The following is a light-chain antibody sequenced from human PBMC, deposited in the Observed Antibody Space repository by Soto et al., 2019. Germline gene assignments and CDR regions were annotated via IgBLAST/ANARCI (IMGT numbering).Light chain of an antibody. CDR1: SSDIGAYNY. CDR2: AVS. CDR3: SSSTTSSTLV. V-gene: IGLV2-14*01. Sequence: QSALTQPASVSGSPGQSITISCTGTSSDIGAYNYVAWYQHHPGKAPRLLINAVSNRPSGISNRFSGSKSGNVASLTISGLQAEDEAEYYCSSSTTSSTLVFGGGTKLNVL. J-gene: IGLJ3*02.